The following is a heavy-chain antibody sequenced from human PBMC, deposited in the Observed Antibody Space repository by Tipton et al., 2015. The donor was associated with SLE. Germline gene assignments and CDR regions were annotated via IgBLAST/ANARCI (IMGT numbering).Heavy chain of an antibody. CDR1: GGSISSSSYY. V-gene: IGHV4-39*01. CDR3: VRHSSSWYKDWFDP. Sequence: TLSLTCTLSGGSISSSSYYWGWIRQPPGKGLEWIGSIYYSGSTYYNPSLKSRVTISVDTSKNQFSLKLSSVTAADTAVYYCVRHSSSWYKDWFDPWGQGTLVTVSS. D-gene: IGHD6-13*01. CDR2: IYYSGST. J-gene: IGHJ5*02.